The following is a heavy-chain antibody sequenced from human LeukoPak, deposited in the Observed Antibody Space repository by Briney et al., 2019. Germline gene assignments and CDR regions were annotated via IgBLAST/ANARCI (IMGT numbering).Heavy chain of an antibody. CDR2: IIPIFGTA. CDR1: GGTFSSYA. CDR3: ARDQDYDFWSGSDY. J-gene: IGHJ4*02. V-gene: IGHV1-69*05. D-gene: IGHD3-3*01. Sequence: ASVKVSRKASGGTFSSYAISWVRQAPGQGLEWMGRIIPIFGTANYAQKFQGRVTITTDESTSTAYMELSSLRSEDTAVYYCARDQDYDFWSGSDYWGQGTLVTVSS.